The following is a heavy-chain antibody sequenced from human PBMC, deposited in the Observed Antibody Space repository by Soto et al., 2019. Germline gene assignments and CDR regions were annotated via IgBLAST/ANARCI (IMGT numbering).Heavy chain of an antibody. Sequence: GGSLRLSCAAAGCNCNAHGRTWVRQTPGKGLEWVSAIGGSGGNRYYADSVRGRFTISRDNSKDTVDLQMNSLRVEDTAVYYCARVASDYITSVDNWGQGILVIVSS. CDR2: IGGSGGNR. J-gene: IGHJ4*02. V-gene: IGHV3-23*01. D-gene: IGHD4-4*01. CDR1: GCNCNAHG. CDR3: ARVASDYITSVDN.